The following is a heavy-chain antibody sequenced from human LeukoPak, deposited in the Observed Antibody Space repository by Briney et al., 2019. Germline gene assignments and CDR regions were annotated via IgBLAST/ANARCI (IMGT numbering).Heavy chain of an antibody. CDR3: ARVQTMIDAFDI. CDR1: GFTFSSYA. V-gene: IGHV3-66*01. Sequence: GGSLRLSCAASGFTFSSYAMSWVRQAPGKGLEWVSVIYSGGSTYYADSVKGRFTISRDNSKNTLYLQMNSLRAEDTAVYYCARVQTMIDAFDIWGQGTMVTVSS. J-gene: IGHJ3*02. CDR2: IYSGGST. D-gene: IGHD3-22*01.